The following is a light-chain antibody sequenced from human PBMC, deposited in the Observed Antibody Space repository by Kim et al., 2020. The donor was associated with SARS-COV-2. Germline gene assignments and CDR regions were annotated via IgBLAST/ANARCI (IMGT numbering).Light chain of an antibody. V-gene: IGLV1-44*01. Sequence: SVPVSCSGSSSNVGLHFVNWYQQLPGTAPKVFIYNDYQRPSGVPDRFSGYRSGTSASLAISGLQSEDEADYYCATWDVSLNGWVFGGGTQLTVL. CDR3: ATWDVSLNGWV. CDR1: SSNVGLHF. J-gene: IGLJ3*02. CDR2: NDY.